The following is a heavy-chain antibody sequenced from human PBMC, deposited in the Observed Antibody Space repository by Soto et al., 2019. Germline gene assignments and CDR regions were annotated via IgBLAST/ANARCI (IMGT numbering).Heavy chain of an antibody. V-gene: IGHV4-59*01. J-gene: IGHJ4*02. D-gene: IGHD4-17*01. CDR3: AKGRRDYGDYLYY. Sequence: SETLSLTCTVSGGSISSYYWSWIRRPPGKGLEWIGYIYYSGSTNYNPSLKSRVTISVDTSKNQFSLKLSSVTAADTAVYYCAKGRRDYGDYLYYCGQGTSVIVSS. CDR1: GGSISSYY. CDR2: IYYSGST.